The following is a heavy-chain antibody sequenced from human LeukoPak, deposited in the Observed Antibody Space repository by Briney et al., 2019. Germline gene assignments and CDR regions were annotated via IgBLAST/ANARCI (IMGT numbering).Heavy chain of an antibody. V-gene: IGHV4-4*07. Sequence: SETLSLTGTVYGGSISSYYWSWIREPVGKRLEWIGRISSSGSTNYNPSLKSRVTMSVDSSKNQFSLILISVTAADTAVYYCARDLDWNYADYLGQGTLVTVSS. CDR2: ISSSGST. CDR3: ARDLDWNYADY. D-gene: IGHD1-7*01. J-gene: IGHJ4*02. CDR1: GGSISSYY.